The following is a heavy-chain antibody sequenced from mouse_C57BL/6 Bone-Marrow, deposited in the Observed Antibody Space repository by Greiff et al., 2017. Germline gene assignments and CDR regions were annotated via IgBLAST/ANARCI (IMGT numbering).Heavy chain of an antibody. CDR3: ARPWEDY. J-gene: IGHJ2*01. V-gene: IGHV2-2*01. D-gene: IGHD4-1*01. Sequence: VKLQESGPGLVQPSQSLSITCTVSGFSLTSYAVHWVRQSPGKGPEWLGVIWSGGSTDYNAAFISRMSTSKDNSKSHVFLKMNCLQADDTAIYYGARPWEDYWGQGTTLTVSS. CDR2: IWSGGST. CDR1: GFSLTSYA.